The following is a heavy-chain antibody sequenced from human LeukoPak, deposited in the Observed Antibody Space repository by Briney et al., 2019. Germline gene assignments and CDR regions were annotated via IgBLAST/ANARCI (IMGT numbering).Heavy chain of an antibody. CDR1: GGSISSGSYY. D-gene: IGHD3-3*01. CDR3: ARARREWKIDTFDM. J-gene: IGHJ3*02. Sequence: SETLSLTCTVSGGSISSGSYYWSWIRQPAGKGLEWIGRIYTSGSTNYNPSLKSRVTISVDTSKNQFSLKLSSVTAADTAVYYCARARREWKIDTFDMWGQGTMVTVSS. CDR2: IYTSGST. V-gene: IGHV4-61*02.